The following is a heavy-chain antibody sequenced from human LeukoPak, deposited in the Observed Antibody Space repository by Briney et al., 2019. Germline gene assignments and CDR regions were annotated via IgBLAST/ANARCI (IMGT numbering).Heavy chain of an antibody. CDR3: ASDRRGAAARWSPPMDV. Sequence: ASVKVSCKASGYTFTSYGISWVRQAPGQGLEWMGWISAYNGNTNYAQKLQGRVTMTTDTSTSTAYMELRSLRSDDTAVYYCASDRRGAAARWSPPMDVWGQGTTVTVSS. CDR2: ISAYNGNT. D-gene: IGHD6-25*01. J-gene: IGHJ6*02. V-gene: IGHV1-18*01. CDR1: GYTFTSYG.